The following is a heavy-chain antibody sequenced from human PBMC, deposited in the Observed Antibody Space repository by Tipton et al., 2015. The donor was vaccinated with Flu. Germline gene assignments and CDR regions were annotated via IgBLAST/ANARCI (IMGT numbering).Heavy chain of an antibody. CDR3: VRAENFWGDYYPFDS. J-gene: IGHJ4*02. CDR2: INPGGGQT. Sequence: QVQLVQSGAEVKKPGASVKVSCKASGYTFTSYYIHWVRQAPGQGLEWMGIINPGGGQTNYAQKFQGRATMTRVTSTTTVYMELSSLRSEDTAVYYCVRAENFWGDYYPFDSWGQGTLVTVSS. V-gene: IGHV1-46*01. CDR1: GYTFTSYY. D-gene: IGHD3-3*01.